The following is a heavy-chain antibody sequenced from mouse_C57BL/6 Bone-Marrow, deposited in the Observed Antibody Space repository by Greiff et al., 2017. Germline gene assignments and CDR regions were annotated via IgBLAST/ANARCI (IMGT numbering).Heavy chain of an antibody. CDR2: IWTDGGT. CDR1: GFSLTSYA. J-gene: IGHJ2*01. Sequence: QVQLKQSGPGLVAPSQSLSITCTASGFSLTSYAISWVRQPPGKGLEWLGVIWTDGGTNYNSALKSRLSISKDNSKSQVFLKKNSLQTDDTARYYCASLRSGYWGQGTTLTVSS. V-gene: IGHV2-9-1*01. D-gene: IGHD3-1*01. CDR3: ASLRSGY.